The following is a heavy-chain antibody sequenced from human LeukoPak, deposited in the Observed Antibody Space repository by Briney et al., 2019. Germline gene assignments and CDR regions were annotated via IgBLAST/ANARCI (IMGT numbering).Heavy chain of an antibody. J-gene: IGHJ5*02. Sequence: SVKVSCKASGGTLSSYAISWVRQAPGQGLEWMGGIIPIFGTANYAQKFQGRVTITTDESTSTAYMELSSLRSEDTAVYYCARGDIAAAGTRNWFDPWGQGTLVTVSS. D-gene: IGHD6-13*01. V-gene: IGHV1-69*05. CDR2: IIPIFGTA. CDR1: GGTLSSYA. CDR3: ARGDIAAAGTRNWFDP.